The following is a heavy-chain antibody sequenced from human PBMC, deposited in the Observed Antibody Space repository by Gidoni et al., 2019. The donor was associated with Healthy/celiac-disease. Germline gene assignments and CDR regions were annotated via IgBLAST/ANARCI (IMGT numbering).Heavy chain of an antibody. J-gene: IGHJ5*02. Sequence: QVQLVQSGAEVKKPGSSVTVSCNASGGTFSSSAISWVRQAPGQGLEWMGGIIPIFGTANYAQKFQGRVTITADESTSTAYMELSSLRSEDTAVYYCARGPIAARPAPDWFDPWGQGTLVTVSS. V-gene: IGHV1-69*01. CDR3: ARGPIAARPAPDWFDP. D-gene: IGHD6-13*01. CDR2: IIPIFGTA. CDR1: GGTFSSSA.